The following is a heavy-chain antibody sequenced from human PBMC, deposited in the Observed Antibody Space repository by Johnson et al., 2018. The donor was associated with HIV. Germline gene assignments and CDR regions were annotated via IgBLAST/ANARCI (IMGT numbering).Heavy chain of an antibody. V-gene: IGHV3-23*04. CDR3: SPDPRITMIVVVKPAFDI. D-gene: IGHD3-22*01. J-gene: IGHJ3*02. CDR1: GFTFSSYA. Sequence: VQLVESGGGLVQPGGSLRLSCAASGFTFSSYAMSWVRQAPGKGLEWVSAISGSGGSTYYADSVKGRLTISRDNSKNTLYLQMNSLRAEDTAVYYCSPDPRITMIVVVKPAFDIWGQGTMVTVSS. CDR2: ISGSGGST.